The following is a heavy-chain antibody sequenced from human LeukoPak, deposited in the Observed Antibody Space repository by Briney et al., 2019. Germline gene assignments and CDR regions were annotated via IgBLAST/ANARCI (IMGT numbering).Heavy chain of an antibody. CDR1: GGTFSDYV. Sequence: GASVKVSCKASGGTFSDYVITWVRQAPGQGLEWMGWISAYNGNTNYAQKLQGRVTMTTDTSTSTAYMELRSLRSDDTAVYYCAREWGAYSSGWKIDYWGQGTLVTVSS. CDR2: ISAYNGNT. D-gene: IGHD6-19*01. V-gene: IGHV1-18*01. J-gene: IGHJ4*02. CDR3: AREWGAYSSGWKIDY.